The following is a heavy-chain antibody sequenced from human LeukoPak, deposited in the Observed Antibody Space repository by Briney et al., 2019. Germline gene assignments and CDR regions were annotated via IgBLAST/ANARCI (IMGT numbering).Heavy chain of an antibody. V-gene: IGHV4-31*03. D-gene: IGHD1-14*01. CDR3: AREPGEPRGYWFDP. CDR2: IYYSGST. CDR1: GGPISSGGYY. J-gene: IGHJ5*02. Sequence: SQTLSLTCTVSGGPISSGGYYWSWIRQHPGKGLEWIGYIYYSGSTYYNPSLKSRVTISVDTSKNQFSLKLSSVTAADTAVYYCAREPGEPRGYWFDPWGQGTLVTVSS.